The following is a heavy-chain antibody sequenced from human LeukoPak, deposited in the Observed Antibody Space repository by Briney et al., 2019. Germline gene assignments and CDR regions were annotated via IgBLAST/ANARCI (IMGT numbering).Heavy chain of an antibody. J-gene: IGHJ4*02. Sequence: GGSLRLSCAASGFTFSSYCMNWVRQAPGKGLEWVSSISSSSYIYYADPVKGRFTVSRDNAKNSLYLQMNSLRVEDTALYYCAREGDYYFDYWGQGSLVTVSS. D-gene: IGHD3-16*01. CDR2: ISSSSYI. V-gene: IGHV3-21*01. CDR1: GFTFSSYC. CDR3: AREGDYYFDY.